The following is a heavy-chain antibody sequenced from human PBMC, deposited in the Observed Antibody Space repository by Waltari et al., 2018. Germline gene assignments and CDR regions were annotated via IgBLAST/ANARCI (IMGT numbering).Heavy chain of an antibody. CDR3: ARDYGDYRSDY. CDR2: IYYSGST. D-gene: IGHD4-17*01. CDR1: GGSISSSRYY. V-gene: IGHV4-39*01. Sequence: QLQLQESGPGLVKPSETLSLTCTVPGGSISSSRYYWGWIRQPPGKGLEWIGSIYYSGSTYYNPSLKSRVTISVDTSKNQFSLKLSSVTAADTAVYYCARDYGDYRSDYWGQGTLVTVSS. J-gene: IGHJ4*02.